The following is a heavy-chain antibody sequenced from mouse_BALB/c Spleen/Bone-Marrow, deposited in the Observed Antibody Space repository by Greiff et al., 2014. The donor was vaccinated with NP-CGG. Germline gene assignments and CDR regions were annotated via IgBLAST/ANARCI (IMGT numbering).Heavy chain of an antibody. CDR3: ARSCGAYGYDGGYYFDY. D-gene: IGHD2-2*01. V-gene: IGHV1S34*01. CDR1: GCSFTGYY. CDR2: ISCYNGAT. J-gene: IGHJ2*01. Sequence: LVKTGASVKISCKASGCSFTGYYMHWVKQNRGKSLEWIGYISCYNGATSYNQKFKGKAIFTVDTSSSTAYMQFNSLTSEDSAVYYWARSCGAYGYDGGYYFDYWGQGTTLTVSS.